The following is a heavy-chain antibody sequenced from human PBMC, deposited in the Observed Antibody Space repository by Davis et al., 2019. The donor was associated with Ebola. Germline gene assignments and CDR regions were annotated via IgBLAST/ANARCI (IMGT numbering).Heavy chain of an antibody. V-gene: IGHV4-59*01. CDR1: GGSISSYY. CDR2: IYYSGST. J-gene: IGHJ4*02. CDR3: ARSAGGNWEDY. D-gene: IGHD7-27*01. Sequence: PSETLSLTCTVSGGSISSYYWSWIRQPPGKGLEWIGYIYYSGSTNYNPSLKSRVTISVDTSKNQFSLKLSSVTAADTAVYYCARSAGGNWEDYWGQGTLVTVSS.